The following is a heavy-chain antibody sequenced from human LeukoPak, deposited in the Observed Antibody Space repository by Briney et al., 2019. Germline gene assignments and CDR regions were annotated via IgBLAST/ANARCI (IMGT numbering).Heavy chain of an antibody. CDR2: IYSGGST. D-gene: IGHD3-22*01. Sequence: PGGSLGLSCAASGFTVSSNYMSWVRQAPGKGLEWGSVIYSGGSTYYADSVKGRFTISRDNSKNTLYLQMNSLRAEDTAVYYCARGVVVIDDAFDIWGQGTMVTVSS. CDR1: GFTVSSNY. V-gene: IGHV3-53*01. J-gene: IGHJ3*02. CDR3: ARGVVVIDDAFDI.